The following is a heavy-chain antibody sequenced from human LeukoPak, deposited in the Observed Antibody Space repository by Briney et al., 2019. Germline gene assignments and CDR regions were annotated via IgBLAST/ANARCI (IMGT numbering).Heavy chain of an antibody. D-gene: IGHD3-22*01. V-gene: IGHV4-59*01. J-gene: IGHJ4*02. Sequence: PSETLSLTCTVSGGSISSYYWRWIRQPPGKGLEWIGYIYYSGSTNYNPSLKSRVTISVDTSKNQFSLKLSSVTAADTAVYYCARGYYDSSGYHIDYWGQGTLVTVSS. CDR2: IYYSGST. CDR3: ARGYYDSSGYHIDY. CDR1: GGSISSYY.